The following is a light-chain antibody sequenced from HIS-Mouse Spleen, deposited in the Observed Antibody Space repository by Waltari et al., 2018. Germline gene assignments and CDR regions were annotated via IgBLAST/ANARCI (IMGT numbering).Light chain of an antibody. J-gene: IGLJ2*01. Sequence: SYELTQPPSVSVSPGQMARITCSGDALPKKYAYWYQQKSGQVPVLVIYEDSKRPSGIPGRLSGSSSGTMATLTISGAQVEDEADYYCYSTDSSGNHRVFGGGTKLTVL. CDR2: EDS. CDR1: ALPKKY. CDR3: YSTDSSGNHRV. V-gene: IGLV3-10*01.